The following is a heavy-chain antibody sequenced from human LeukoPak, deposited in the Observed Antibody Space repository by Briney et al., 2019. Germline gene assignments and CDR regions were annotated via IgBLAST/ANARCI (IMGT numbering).Heavy chain of an antibody. Sequence: ASVKVSCKASGYTFTSYDINWVRQATGQGLEWMGWMNPNSGNTGYAQKFQGRVTMTRNTSISTAYMELSSLRSEDTAVYYCARVEGIVVVPAAIRGEYNWFDPWGQGTLVTVSS. CDR2: MNPNSGNT. D-gene: IGHD2-2*02. CDR1: GYTFTSYD. V-gene: IGHV1-8*01. CDR3: ARVEGIVVVPAAIRGEYNWFDP. J-gene: IGHJ5*02.